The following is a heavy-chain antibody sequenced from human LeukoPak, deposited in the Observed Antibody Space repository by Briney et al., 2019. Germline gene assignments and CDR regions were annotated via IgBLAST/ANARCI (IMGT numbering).Heavy chain of an antibody. V-gene: IGHV3-21*01. CDR3: ARDQLAVAGPPLDY. D-gene: IGHD6-19*01. J-gene: IGHJ4*02. CDR1: GFTFSSYS. Sequence: PGGSLRLSCAASGFTFSSYSMNWVRQAPGKGLEWVSSISSSSSYIYYADSVKGRFTISRDNAKNSLYLQRNSLRAEDTAVYYCARDQLAVAGPPLDYWGQGTLVTVSS. CDR2: ISSSSSYI.